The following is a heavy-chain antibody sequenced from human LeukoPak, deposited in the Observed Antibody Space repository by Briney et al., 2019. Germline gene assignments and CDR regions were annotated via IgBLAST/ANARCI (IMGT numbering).Heavy chain of an antibody. CDR1: GFTVSSNY. D-gene: IGHD3-10*01. CDR2: IYSGGST. J-gene: IGHJ3*02. Sequence: GGSLRLSCAASGFTVSSNYMSWVRQAPGKGLEWVSVIYSGGSTYYADSVKGRFTISRDNSKNTLYLPMNSLRAEDTAVYYCARGTYSGNDASDIWGQGTMVTVSS. CDR3: ARGTYSGNDASDI. V-gene: IGHV3-53*01.